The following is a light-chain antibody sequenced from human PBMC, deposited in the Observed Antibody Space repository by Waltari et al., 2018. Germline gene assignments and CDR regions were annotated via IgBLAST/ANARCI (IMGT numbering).Light chain of an antibody. CDR1: TFRHHY. CDR2: QDT. V-gene: IGLV3-1*01. CDR3: QAWDINTGV. J-gene: IGLJ2*01. Sequence: SYELTQPPSVSFSPPHPASLPCSVPTFRHHYLSWDQQKPGQSPVLVIYQDTKRPSGIPERFSGSNSGDTATLTISGTQAMDEADYYCQAWDINTGVFGGGTKLTVL.